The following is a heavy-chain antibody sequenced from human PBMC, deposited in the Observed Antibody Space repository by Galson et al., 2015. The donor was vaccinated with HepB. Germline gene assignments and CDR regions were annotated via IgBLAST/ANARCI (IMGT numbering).Heavy chain of an antibody. CDR2: IYHSGDA. CDR1: GGSIRTEDW. CDR3: ARDWIRDGASYYFDY. D-gene: IGHD5-24*01. V-gene: IGHV4/OR15-8*01. J-gene: IGHJ4*02. Sequence: LSLTCVVSGGSIRTEDWWSWVRQSPGKRLEWIGQIYHSGDANYNPSFKSRVTMSVDTSKNQFSLKLSSVTAADTAIYYCARDWIRDGASYYFDYWGQGTLVTVSS.